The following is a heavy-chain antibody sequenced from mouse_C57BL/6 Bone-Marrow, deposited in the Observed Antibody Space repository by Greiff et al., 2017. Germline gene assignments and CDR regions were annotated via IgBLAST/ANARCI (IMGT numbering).Heavy chain of an antibody. CDR1: GFNIKDDY. D-gene: IGHD1-1*01. V-gene: IGHV14-4*01. Sequence: VHVKQSGAELVRPGASVKLSCTASGFNIKDDYMHWVKQRPEQGLEWIGWIDPENGDTEYASKFQGKATITADTSSNTAYLQLSSLTSEDTAVYYCTTGVSSPFAYWGQGTLVTVSA. CDR2: IDPENGDT. CDR3: TTGVSSPFAY. J-gene: IGHJ3*01.